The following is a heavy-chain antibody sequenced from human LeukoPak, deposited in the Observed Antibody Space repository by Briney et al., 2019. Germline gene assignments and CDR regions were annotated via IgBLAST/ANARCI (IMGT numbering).Heavy chain of an antibody. CDR3: ARLDYAANYKNFDY. V-gene: IGHV5-51*01. J-gene: IGHJ4*02. CDR1: GYSFTNYW. CDR2: IYPGDAYT. Sequence: GESLKISCKASGYSFTNYWIGWVRQMPGKGLEWMGIIYPGDAYTRYSPSFQGQVTISADKSITTTYLQWSSLKASDTAMYYCARLDYAANYKNFDYWGQGTLVTVSS. D-gene: IGHD4/OR15-4a*01.